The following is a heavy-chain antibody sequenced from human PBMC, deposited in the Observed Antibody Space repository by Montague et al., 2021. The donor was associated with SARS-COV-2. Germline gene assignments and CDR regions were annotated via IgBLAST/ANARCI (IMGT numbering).Heavy chain of an antibody. J-gene: IGHJ4*02. CDR1: GGSFSGYY. D-gene: IGHD6-19*01. Sequence: SETLSLTCAVYGGSFSGYYWSWIRQPPGKGLEWIGETNHSGSTNXXPSLKSRVTISVDTSKNQFSLKLSSVTAADTAVYYCARGSRQWLVRPPHYYYFDYWGQGTLVTVSS. V-gene: IGHV4-34*01. CDR2: TNHSGST. CDR3: ARGSRQWLVRPPHYYYFDY.